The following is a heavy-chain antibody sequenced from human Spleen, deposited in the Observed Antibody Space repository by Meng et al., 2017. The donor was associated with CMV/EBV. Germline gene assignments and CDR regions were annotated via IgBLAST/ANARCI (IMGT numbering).Heavy chain of an antibody. CDR2: ISNSGSDT. CDR3: ADGGVGYYYGLDV. V-gene: IGHV3-23*01. Sequence: GESLKISCVASGFPFSKFAMSWVRQTPRKGLEWVSSISNSGSDTYYADSVKGRFTISRDNSNNTVYLQMNSLRVEATAVYYCADGGVGYYYGLDVWGQGTTVTVSS. CDR1: GFPFSKFA. D-gene: IGHD2-8*02. J-gene: IGHJ6*02.